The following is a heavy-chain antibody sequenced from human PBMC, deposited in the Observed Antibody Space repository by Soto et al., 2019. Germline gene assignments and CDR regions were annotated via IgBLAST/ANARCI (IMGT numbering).Heavy chain of an antibody. D-gene: IGHD6-13*01. J-gene: IGHJ4*02. CDR1: GGSFSSASYY. V-gene: IGHV4-61*01. CDR3: ARVSSSWGLVNYFDY. CDR2: IYYSGST. Sequence: PSETLSLTCTVSGGSFSSASYYWSWIRQPPGKGLENIGYIYYSGSTNYNPSLKSRVTISVDTSKNQFSLKLSSVTAADTALYYCARVSSSWGLVNYFDYWGQGTLVTVSS.